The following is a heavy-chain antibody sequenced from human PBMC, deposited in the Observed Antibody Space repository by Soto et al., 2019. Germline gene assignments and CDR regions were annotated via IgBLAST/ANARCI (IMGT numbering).Heavy chain of an antibody. D-gene: IGHD1-26*01. CDR1: GGSFSGYY. J-gene: IGHJ4*02. CDR2: INHSGST. Sequence: QVQLQQWGAGLLKPSETLSLTCAVYGGSFSGYYWSWIRQPPGKGLEWIGEINHSGSTNYNPSLTSRVTISVDTSKNQFSLKQSSVTAADKAVYYCARVEERGAAPLDYWGQGTLVTVSS. V-gene: IGHV4-34*01. CDR3: ARVEERGAAPLDY.